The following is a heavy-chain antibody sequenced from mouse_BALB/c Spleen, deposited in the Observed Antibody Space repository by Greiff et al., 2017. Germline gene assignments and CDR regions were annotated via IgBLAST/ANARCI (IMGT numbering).Heavy chain of an antibody. CDR1: GDSITSGY. D-gene: IGHD1-1*01. CDR2: ISYSGST. J-gene: IGHJ1*01. V-gene: IGHV3-8*02. CDR3: AGIYYGSSYRYWYFDV. Sequence: EVKVEESGPSLVKPSQTLSLTCSVTGDSITSGYWNWIRKFPGNKLEYMGYISYSGSTYYNPSLKSRISITRDTSKNQYYLQLNSVTTEDTATYYCAGIYYGSSYRYWYFDVWGAGTTVTVSS.